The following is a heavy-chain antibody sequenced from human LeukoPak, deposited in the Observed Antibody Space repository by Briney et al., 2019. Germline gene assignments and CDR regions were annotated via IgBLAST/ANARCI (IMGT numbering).Heavy chain of an antibody. D-gene: IGHD5-24*01. V-gene: IGHV1-2*02. J-gene: IGHJ5*02. CDR2: INLNTGNT. Sequence: ASVKVSCKTSGHTFTDYYMHWVRQAPGQGLKWMGWINLNTGNTNSAQGRVTMTRDSSISTAYLELTNLRSDDTAVYYCARDQMGAKVGPVDLWGQGTLVTVSS. CDR1: GHTFTDYY. CDR3: ARDQMGAKVGPVDL.